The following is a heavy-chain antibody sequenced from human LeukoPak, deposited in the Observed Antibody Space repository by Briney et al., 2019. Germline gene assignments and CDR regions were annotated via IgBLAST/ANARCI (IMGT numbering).Heavy chain of an antibody. CDR3: ATSSTFYYYFDY. Sequence: GGSLRLSCATSGFIFSSHAMTWVRQAPGKGLEWLSAISISGDDTYYADSLKGRFTISRDNSKNTLYLQMNSLRADDTAVYYCATSSTFYYYFDYWGQGTLVTVSS. D-gene: IGHD2-2*01. CDR1: GFIFSSHA. V-gene: IGHV3-23*01. J-gene: IGHJ4*02. CDR2: ISISGDDT.